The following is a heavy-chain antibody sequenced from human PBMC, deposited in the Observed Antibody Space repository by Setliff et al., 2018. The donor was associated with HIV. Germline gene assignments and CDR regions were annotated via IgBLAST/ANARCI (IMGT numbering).Heavy chain of an antibody. Sequence: PGESLKISCKASGYSFTTNWIGWVRQVHGKGLEWMGIIYPDDSDTWYSPSFKGQVIMSVDKSINTAYLQWISLKASDTAMYYCARQGSGYKSWFDPWGQGTLVTVSS. CDR2: IYPDDSDT. CDR1: GYSFTTNW. D-gene: IGHD5-12*01. CDR3: ARQGSGYKSWFDP. J-gene: IGHJ5*02. V-gene: IGHV5-51*01.